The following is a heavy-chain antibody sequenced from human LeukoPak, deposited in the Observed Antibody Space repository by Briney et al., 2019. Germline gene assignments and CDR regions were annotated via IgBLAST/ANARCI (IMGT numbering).Heavy chain of an antibody. D-gene: IGHD2-21*02. CDR3: ARRPPIVVVTERWFDP. V-gene: IGHV1-8*02. J-gene: IGHJ5*02. CDR2: MNPNSGNT. Sequence: GASVKVSCKASGYTFTSYYMHWVRQAPGQGLEWMGWMNPNSGNTGYAQKFQGRVTMTRNTSISTAYMELSSLRSEDTAVYYCARRPPIVVVTERWFDPWGQGTLVTVSS. CDR1: GYTFTSYY.